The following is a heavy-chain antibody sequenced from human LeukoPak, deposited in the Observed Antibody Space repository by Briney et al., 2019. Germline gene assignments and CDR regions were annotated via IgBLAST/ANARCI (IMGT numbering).Heavy chain of an antibody. D-gene: IGHD2-15*01. CDR2: FYRGDST. CDR1: GFTVSSSY. CDR3: AREVVSSPSYFDS. V-gene: IGHV3-53*01. Sequence: GGSLRLSCAASGFTVSSSYMYWVRQAPGKGLEWVSFFYRGDSTYYAESVRGRFPISRDNSKNTLYLLMNSLIPEDTAVYYCAREVVSSPSYFDSWGQGTLVTVSS. J-gene: IGHJ4*02.